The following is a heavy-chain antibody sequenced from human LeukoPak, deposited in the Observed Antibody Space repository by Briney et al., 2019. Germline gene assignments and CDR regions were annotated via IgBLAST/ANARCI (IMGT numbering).Heavy chain of an antibody. D-gene: IGHD3-9*01. CDR1: GGSVTSTNW. Sequence: SETLSLTCDVSGGSVTSTNWWTWVRQPPGKGLEWIGEVHLDGRTNYNPSLKSRLIMSVDLPENHISLKLTSVTAADTAVYYCARDLSTEVRYFDWLGWFDPWGQGTLVTVSS. CDR3: ARDLSTEVRYFDWLGWFDP. V-gene: IGHV4-4*02. J-gene: IGHJ5*02. CDR2: VHLDGRT.